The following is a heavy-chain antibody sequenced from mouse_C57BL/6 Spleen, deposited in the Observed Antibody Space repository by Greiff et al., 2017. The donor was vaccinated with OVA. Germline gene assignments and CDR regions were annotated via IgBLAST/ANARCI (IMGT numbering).Heavy chain of an antibody. J-gene: IGHJ4*01. Sequence: VKVVESGAELARPGASVKLSCKASGYTFTSYGISWVKQRTGQGLEWIGEIYPRSGNTYYNEKFKGKATLTADKSSSTAYMELRSLTSEDSAVYFCARRNDGYHYAMDYWGQGTSVTVSS. CDR3: ARRNDGYHYAMDY. D-gene: IGHD2-3*01. CDR2: IYPRSGNT. V-gene: IGHV1-81*01. CDR1: GYTFTSYG.